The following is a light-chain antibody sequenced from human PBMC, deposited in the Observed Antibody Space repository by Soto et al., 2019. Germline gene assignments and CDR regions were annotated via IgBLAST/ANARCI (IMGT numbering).Light chain of an antibody. CDR2: GAS. V-gene: IGKV3-20*01. CDR3: QQYGSSPT. CDR1: QSVSSSY. J-gene: IGKJ4*01. Sequence: EIVLTQSPGTLSLSPGERATLSCRASQSVSSSYLAWYQQKPGQAPRLLIYGASSRATGIPDRFSGSGSGTEITLTISRLEPEDFAVYFCQQYGSSPTFGGGTKVEIK.